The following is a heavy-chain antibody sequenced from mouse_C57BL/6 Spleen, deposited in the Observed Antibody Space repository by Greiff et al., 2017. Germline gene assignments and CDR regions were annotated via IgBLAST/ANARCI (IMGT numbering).Heavy chain of an antibody. J-gene: IGHJ2*01. CDR1: GYSFTDYN. D-gene: IGHD2-4*01. V-gene: IGHV1-39*01. Sequence: VQLQQSGPELVKPGASVKISCKASGYSFTDYNMNWVKQSNGKSLEWIGVINPNYGTTSYNQKFKGKATLTVDQSSSTAYMQLNSLTSEDSAVYYCASGGLRRGEYYFDYWGQGTTLTVSS. CDR2: INPNYGTT. CDR3: ASGGLRRGEYYFDY.